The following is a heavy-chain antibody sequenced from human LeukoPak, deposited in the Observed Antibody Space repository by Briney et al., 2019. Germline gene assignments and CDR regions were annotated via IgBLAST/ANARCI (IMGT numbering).Heavy chain of an antibody. D-gene: IGHD3-16*01. CDR1: GYSFTTYH. CDR2: IKDSGTT. V-gene: IGHV1-46*01. J-gene: IGHJ4*02. CDR3: ARESPHTFYFDY. Sequence: ASVKVSCTASGYSFTTYHIHWVRQAPGQGLEWMGIIKDSGTTIYPQKFPGRVTMTRDTCTSTVYMEVSSLRSEDTAVYYCARESPHTFYFDYWGRGTLVTVSS.